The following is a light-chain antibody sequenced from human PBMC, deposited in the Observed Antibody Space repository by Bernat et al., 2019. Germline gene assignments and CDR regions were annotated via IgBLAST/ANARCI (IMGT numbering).Light chain of an antibody. J-gene: IGLJ1*01. CDR1: SSDIGGYNY. Sequence: QSALTQPASVSGSPGQSISISCSGTSSDIGGYNYVSWYQQHPGRAPQLMIFDVNTRPSGVSDRFSGSKSGNTASLTISGLLAEDDADSYCSSYSSDNTYVFGTGTKVTVL. CDR3: SSYSSDNTYV. V-gene: IGLV2-14*01. CDR2: DVN.